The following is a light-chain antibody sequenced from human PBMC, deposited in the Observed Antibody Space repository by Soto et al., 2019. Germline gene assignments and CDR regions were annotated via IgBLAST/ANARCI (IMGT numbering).Light chain of an antibody. J-gene: IGLJ1*01. CDR1: SGVVGSYSH. CDR3: CSYALSSSSV. V-gene: IGLV2-23*01. CDR2: EGS. Sequence: QSVLTQPASVSGSPGQSITIACTGTSGVVGSYSHVSWYQQRPGKAPRLIIYEGSKRPSGVSHRFSASRSDKTASLTISGLQAEDEAAYYCCSYALSSSSVFGTGTQVTVL.